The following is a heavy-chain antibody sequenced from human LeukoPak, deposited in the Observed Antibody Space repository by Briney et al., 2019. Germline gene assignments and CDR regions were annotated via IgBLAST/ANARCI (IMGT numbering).Heavy chain of an antibody. CDR3: ARDLRFLEWFDDY. V-gene: IGHV1-2*02. CDR1: GYTFTGYY. J-gene: IGHJ4*02. CDR2: IDPNSGGT. Sequence: ASVKVSCKASGYTFTGYYMHWVRQAPGQGLEWMGWIDPNSGGTNYAQKFQGRVTMTRDTSISTAYMELSRLRSDDTAVYYCARDLRFLEWFDDYWGQGTLVTVSS. D-gene: IGHD3-3*01.